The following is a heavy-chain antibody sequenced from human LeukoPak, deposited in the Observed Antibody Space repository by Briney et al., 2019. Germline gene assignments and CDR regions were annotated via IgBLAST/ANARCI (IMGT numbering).Heavy chain of an antibody. CDR2: IRYDGSNK. V-gene: IGHV3-30*02. D-gene: IGHD3-10*01. Sequence: PEGSLRLSCAASGFTFSSYGMHWVGQAPGKGLEWVAFIRYDGSNKYYADSVKGRFIISRDNSKNTLYLQMISLRAEDTAVYYCAKADSLLWFGELSGYWGQGTLVTVSS. CDR1: GFTFSSYG. CDR3: AKADSLLWFGELSGY. J-gene: IGHJ4*02.